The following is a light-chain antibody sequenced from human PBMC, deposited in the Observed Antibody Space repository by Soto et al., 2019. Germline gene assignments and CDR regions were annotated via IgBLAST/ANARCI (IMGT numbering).Light chain of an antibody. Sequence: EIVMTQSPATLSVSPGERATLSCRASQSVSSNLAWYQQKPGQAPRLLIYGASTRATDIPARFSGSGSEPDFTLTISSLQSEDFAVYYCQQYNKWPPTFGQGTKVEIK. CDR3: QQYNKWPPT. V-gene: IGKV3-15*01. CDR2: GAS. CDR1: QSVSSN. J-gene: IGKJ1*01.